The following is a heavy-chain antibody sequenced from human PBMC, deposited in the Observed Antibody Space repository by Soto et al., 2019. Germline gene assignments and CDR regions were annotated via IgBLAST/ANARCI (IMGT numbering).Heavy chain of an antibody. CDR3: ARAAYCISTSCALAY. D-gene: IGHD2-2*01. CDR1: GYTFTSYY. CDR2: INPSGGST. J-gene: IGHJ4*02. V-gene: IGHV1-46*01. Sequence: ASVKGSCKASGYTFTSYYMHWVRQAPGQGLEWMGIINPSGGSTSYAQKFQGRVTMTRDTSTSTVYMELSSLRSEDTAVYYCARAAYCISTSCALAYWGQGTLVTVSS.